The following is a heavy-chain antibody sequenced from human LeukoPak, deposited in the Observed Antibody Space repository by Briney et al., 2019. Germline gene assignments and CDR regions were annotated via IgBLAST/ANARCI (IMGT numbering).Heavy chain of an antibody. CDR1: GGSISSYY. V-gene: IGHV4-4*09. Sequence: PSETLSLTCTVSGGSISSYYWSWIRQPPGKGLEWIGYIYTSGSTNYNPSLKSRVTISVDTSKNQFSLKLSSVTAADTAVYYCARLWYSSSSPCFDPWGQGTLVNVSS. CDR2: IYTSGST. J-gene: IGHJ5*02. CDR3: ARLWYSSSSPCFDP. D-gene: IGHD6-6*01.